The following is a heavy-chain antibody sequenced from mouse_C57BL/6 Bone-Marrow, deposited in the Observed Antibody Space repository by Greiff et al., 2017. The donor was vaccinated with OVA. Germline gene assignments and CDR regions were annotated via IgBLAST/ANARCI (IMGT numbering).Heavy chain of an antibody. V-gene: IGHV1-15*01. CDR2: IDPETGGT. J-gene: IGHJ3*01. CDR3: TRGFAY. Sequence: VQVVESGPELVKPGASVKLSCKASGYTFTSYDINWVKQTPVHGLEWIGAIDPETGGTAYNQKFKGKAILTADKSSSTAYMELRSLTSEDSAVYYCTRGFAYWGQGTLVTVSA. CDR1: GYTFTSYD.